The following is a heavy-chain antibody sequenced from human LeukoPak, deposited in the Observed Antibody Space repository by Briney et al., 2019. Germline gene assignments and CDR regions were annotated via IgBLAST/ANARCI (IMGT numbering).Heavy chain of an antibody. V-gene: IGHV3-23*01. Sequence: GGSLRLSCAASGFTFSSYAMSWVRQAPGKGLEWVSAISGSGGSTYYADSVKGRFTISRDNSKNTLYLQMNSLRAEDTAVYYCARSGGLYDGPLDYWGQGTLVTVPS. CDR1: GFTFSSYA. J-gene: IGHJ4*02. CDR2: ISGSGGST. D-gene: IGHD2-8*01. CDR3: ARSGGLYDGPLDY.